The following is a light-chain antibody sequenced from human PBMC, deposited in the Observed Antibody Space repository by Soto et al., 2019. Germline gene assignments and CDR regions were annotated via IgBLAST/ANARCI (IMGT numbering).Light chain of an antibody. CDR2: GAS. CDR3: QQYGSSHTT. J-gene: IGKJ1*01. V-gene: IGKV3-20*01. CDR1: QSVSSSY. Sequence: EIVLTQSPGTLAFSPGERATRSCSASQSVSSSYLAWYQQKPGQAPRLLIYGASSRATGIQDRFSGSGSGTDFTLTISRLEPEDFAVYYCQQYGSSHTTFGHGTQLDIK.